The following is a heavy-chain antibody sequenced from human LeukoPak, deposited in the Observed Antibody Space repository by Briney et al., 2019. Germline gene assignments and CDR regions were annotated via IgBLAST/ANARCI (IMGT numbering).Heavy chain of an antibody. V-gene: IGHV4-34*01. CDR1: GGSFNGYY. CDR2: INHSGST. Sequence: SETLSLTCAVYGGSFNGYYWSWIRQPPGKGLEWIGEINHSGSTNYNPSLKSRVTISVDTSKNQFSLKLSSVTAADTAVYYCARLPGDYWGRATLVTVSS. J-gene: IGHJ4*02. CDR3: ARLPGDY.